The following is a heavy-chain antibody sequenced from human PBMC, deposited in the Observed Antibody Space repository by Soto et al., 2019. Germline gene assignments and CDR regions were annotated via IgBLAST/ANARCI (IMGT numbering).Heavy chain of an antibody. J-gene: IGHJ6*02. CDR1: GFIFGTYG. CDR3: AKETATSVDYYYFYGLDV. D-gene: IGHD1-1*01. Sequence: ESGGGVVQPGRSLRLSCSASGFIFGTYGMDWVRQAPGKGLEWVALISYDGNKEFYADSVKGRFTISRDNSRNTLYLHMNSLKPEDTAMYYCAKETATSVDYYYFYGLDVCGPGTTVSVSS. V-gene: IGHV3-30*18. CDR2: ISYDGNKE.